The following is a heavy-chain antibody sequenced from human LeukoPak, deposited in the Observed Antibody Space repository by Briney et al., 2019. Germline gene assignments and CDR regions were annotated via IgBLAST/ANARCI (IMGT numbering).Heavy chain of an antibody. CDR2: IRSKTYAGGTT. V-gene: IGHV3-49*04. CDR1: GFPFADYA. D-gene: IGHD3-22*01. J-gene: IGHJ4*02. CDR3: TRDIYESAGCYFDY. Sequence: GGSLGLSCTASGFPFADYAMSWVRQAPGKGLEWVGLIRSKTYAGGTTEYAASVKGRFTISRDVSASVVYLQMNSLKTEDAGVYYCTRDIYESAGCYFDYWGQGTLVTVSS.